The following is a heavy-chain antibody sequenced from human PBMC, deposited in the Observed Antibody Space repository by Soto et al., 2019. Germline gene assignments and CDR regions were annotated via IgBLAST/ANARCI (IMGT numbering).Heavy chain of an antibody. CDR3: ARKEYYYESSGYYHDAFDI. Sequence: PGGSLRLSCAASGFTFSSYWMHWVRQAPGKGLVWVSRINSDGSSTSYADSVKGRFTISRDNAKNTLYLQMNSLRAEDTAVYYCARKEYYYESSGYYHDAFDIWGQGTMVTVS. D-gene: IGHD3-22*01. V-gene: IGHV3-74*01. CDR2: INSDGSST. J-gene: IGHJ3*02. CDR1: GFTFSSYW.